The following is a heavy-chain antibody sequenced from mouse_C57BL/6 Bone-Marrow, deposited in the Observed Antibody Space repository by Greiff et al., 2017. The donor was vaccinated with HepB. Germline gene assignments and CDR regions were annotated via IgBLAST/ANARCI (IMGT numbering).Heavy chain of an antibody. J-gene: IGHJ2*01. CDR2: INPNYGTT. V-gene: IGHV1-7*01. CDR1: GYTFTSYW. CDR3: AIYDGYY. D-gene: IGHD2-3*01. Sequence: VQLQQSGAELAKPGASVKLSCKASGYTFTSYWMHWVKQRPGQGLEWIGYINPNYGTTSYNQKFKGKATLTVDQSSSTAYMQLNSLTSEDSAVYYCAIYDGYYWGQGTTLTVSS.